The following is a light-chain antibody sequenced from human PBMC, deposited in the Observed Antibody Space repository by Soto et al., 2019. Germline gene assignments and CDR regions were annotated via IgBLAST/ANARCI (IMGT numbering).Light chain of an antibody. Sequence: EIVLTQSPATLSLSPGERATLSCRASQSVSIYLAWYQQKPGQAPRLLIYDASNRATGIPARFSGSGSGTDFPLTISSLAPDDFAVYYCQQRVDWLTFGGGTRVEIK. CDR2: DAS. V-gene: IGKV3-11*01. CDR1: QSVSIY. J-gene: IGKJ4*01. CDR3: QQRVDWLT.